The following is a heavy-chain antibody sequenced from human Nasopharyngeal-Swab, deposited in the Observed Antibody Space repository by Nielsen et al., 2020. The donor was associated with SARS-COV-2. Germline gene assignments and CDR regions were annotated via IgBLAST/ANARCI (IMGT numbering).Heavy chain of an antibody. Sequence: IRRPPGKGLEWIGYIYYSGSTNYNPSLKSRVTISVDTSKNQFSLKLSSVTAADTAVYYCASSPYDFWSGYRFDYWGQGTLVTVSS. D-gene: IGHD3-3*01. V-gene: IGHV4-59*01. J-gene: IGHJ4*02. CDR2: IYYSGST. CDR3: ASSPYDFWSGYRFDY.